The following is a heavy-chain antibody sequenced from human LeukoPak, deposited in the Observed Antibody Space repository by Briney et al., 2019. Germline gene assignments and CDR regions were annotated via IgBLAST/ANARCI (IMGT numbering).Heavy chain of an antibody. J-gene: IGHJ4*02. V-gene: IGHV1-69*05. CDR3: ALRGGTTGTSPLDY. CDR1: GGTFSSYA. D-gene: IGHD1-1*01. CDR2: IIPIFGTA. Sequence: SVKVSCKASGGTFSSYAISWVRQAPGQGLEWMGGIIPIFGTANYVQKFQGRVTITTDESTSTAYMELSSLRSEDTAVYYCALRGGTTGTSPLDYWGQGTLVTVSS.